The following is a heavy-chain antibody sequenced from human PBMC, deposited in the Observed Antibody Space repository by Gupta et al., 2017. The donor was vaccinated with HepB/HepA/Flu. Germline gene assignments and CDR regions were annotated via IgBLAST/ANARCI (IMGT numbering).Heavy chain of an antibody. CDR2: IYPNSGVT. CDR3: ASGGVTVAGSTIDY. CDR1: GYTFSNYN. V-gene: IGHV1-2*02. D-gene: IGHD6-19*01. J-gene: IGHJ4*02. Sequence: QVQLVQSGAEVIQPGASVKVSCKASGYTFSNYNMHWVRQAPGQGLEWMGWIYPNSGVTNYAQKFQGRVTMTRDTSISTAYMELSNLSSDDTAVYFCASGGVTVAGSTIDYWGQGTLVTVSS.